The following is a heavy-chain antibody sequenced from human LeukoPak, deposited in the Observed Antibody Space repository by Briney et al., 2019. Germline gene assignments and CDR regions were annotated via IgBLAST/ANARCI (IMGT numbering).Heavy chain of an antibody. CDR3: ARDLRRSSGFDY. D-gene: IGHD6-19*01. J-gene: IGHJ4*02. V-gene: IGHV1-2*02. CDR2: INPNSGDT. Sequence: WASVKVSCKSSGYTFTGYYMHWVRQAPGQGLEWMGWINPNSGDTKYAQNFQGRVTMTRDTSISTAYMELSRLRSDDTAVYYCARDLRRSSGFDYWGQGTLVTVSS. CDR1: GYTFTGYY.